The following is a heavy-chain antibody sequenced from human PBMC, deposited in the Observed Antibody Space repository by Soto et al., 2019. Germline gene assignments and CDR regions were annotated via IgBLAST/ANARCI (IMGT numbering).Heavy chain of an antibody. D-gene: IGHD2-15*01. Sequence: EVQLVESGGGLVQPGGSLRLSCVASGFTVTEIYMNWERQAPGKGLEWVSVIYNEFTDYADSVRGRFSLSTDSSKNALYLQMNILRAVDSAVYYYVREPRYCSGGSCSISGDAFDIWGQGTMVTVSS. J-gene: IGHJ3*02. CDR1: GFTVTEIY. CDR3: VREPRYCSGGSCSISGDAFDI. CDR2: IYNEFT. V-gene: IGHV3-66*01.